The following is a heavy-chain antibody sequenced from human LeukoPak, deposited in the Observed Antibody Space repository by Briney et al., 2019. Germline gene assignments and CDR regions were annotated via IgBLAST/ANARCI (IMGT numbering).Heavy chain of an antibody. CDR2: IIPIFGTA. V-gene: IGHV1-69*05. Sequence: GSSVKVSCKASGCTFRSYAISWVRQAPGQGLEWMGGIIPIFGTANYAQKFQGRVTITTDESTSTAYMELSSLRSEDTAVYYCARISRDGYIFDYWGQGTLVTVSS. CDR1: GCTFRSYA. CDR3: ARISRDGYIFDY. D-gene: IGHD5-24*01. J-gene: IGHJ4*02.